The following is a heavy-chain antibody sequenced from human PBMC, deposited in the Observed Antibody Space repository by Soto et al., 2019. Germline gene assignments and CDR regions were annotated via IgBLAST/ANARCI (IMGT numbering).Heavy chain of an antibody. D-gene: IGHD3-3*01. V-gene: IGHV3-74*01. CDR2: INSDGSST. CDR1: GFTFSSYW. Sequence: GGSLRLSCAASGFTFSSYWMHWVRQAPGKGLVWVSRINSDGSSTSYADSVKGRFTISRDNAKNTLYLQMNSLRAEDTAVYYCARDSRYYDFWSGYMAAYGMDVWGQGTTVTVSS. CDR3: ARDSRYYDFWSGYMAAYGMDV. J-gene: IGHJ6*02.